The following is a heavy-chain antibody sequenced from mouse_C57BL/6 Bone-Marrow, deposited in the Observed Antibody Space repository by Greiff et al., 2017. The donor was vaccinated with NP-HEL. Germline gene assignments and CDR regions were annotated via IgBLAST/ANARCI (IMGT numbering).Heavy chain of an antibody. CDR1: GYTFTNYW. CDR2: IYPGGGYT. Sequence: VQLQQSGAELVRPGTSVKMSCKASGYTFTNYWIGWAKQRPGHGLEWIGDIYPGGGYTSYNEKFKGKATLTADKSSSTAYMQFSSLTSEDSAIYYCAMDYYGSTWFAYWGQGTLVTVSA. D-gene: IGHD1-1*01. CDR3: AMDYYGSTWFAY. J-gene: IGHJ3*01. V-gene: IGHV1-63*01.